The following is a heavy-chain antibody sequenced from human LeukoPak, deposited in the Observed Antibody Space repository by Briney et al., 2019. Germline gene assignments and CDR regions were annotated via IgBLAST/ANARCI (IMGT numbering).Heavy chain of an antibody. Sequence: SETLSLTCTVSDGSTSSYYWSWIRQPPGKGLEWIGYIYYSGSTNYNPSLKSRVTISVDTSKNQFSLKLSSVTAADTAVYYCARALRARITGTTASVYGMDVWGQGTTVTVSS. CDR3: ARALRARITGTTASVYGMDV. CDR1: DGSTSSYY. V-gene: IGHV4-59*01. D-gene: IGHD1-20*01. CDR2: IYYSGST. J-gene: IGHJ6*02.